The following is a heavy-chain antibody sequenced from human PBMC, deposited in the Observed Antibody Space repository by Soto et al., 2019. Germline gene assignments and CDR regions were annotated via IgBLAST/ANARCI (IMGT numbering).Heavy chain of an antibody. CDR2: ISGSGGST. J-gene: IGHJ4*02. Sequence: GGSLRLSCAASGSTFSSYAMSWVRQAPGKGLEWVSAISGSGGSTYYADSVKGRFTISRDNSKNTLYLQMNSLRAEDTAVYYCAKGGYYGSGSQIDYWGQGTLVTVS. V-gene: IGHV3-23*01. D-gene: IGHD3-10*01. CDR3: AKGGYYGSGSQIDY. CDR1: GSTFSSYA.